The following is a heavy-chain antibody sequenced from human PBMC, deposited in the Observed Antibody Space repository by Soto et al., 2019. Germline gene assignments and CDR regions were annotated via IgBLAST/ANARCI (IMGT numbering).Heavy chain of an antibody. V-gene: IGHV3-21*01. CDR3: ARDPRDGYNYSPKIFDY. D-gene: IGHD5-12*01. CDR1: GFTFSSYS. Sequence: LRLSCAASGFTFSSYSMNWVRQAPGKGLEWVSSISSSSSYIYYADSVKGRFTISRDNAKNSLYLQMNSLRAEDTAVYYCARDPRDGYNYSPKIFDYWGQGTLVTVSS. CDR2: ISSSSSYI. J-gene: IGHJ4*02.